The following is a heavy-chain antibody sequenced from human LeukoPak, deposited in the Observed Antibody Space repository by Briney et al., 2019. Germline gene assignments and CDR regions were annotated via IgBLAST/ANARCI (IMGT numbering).Heavy chain of an antibody. V-gene: IGHV6-1*01. J-gene: IGHJ4*02. CDR1: VDSVSRKSGA. CDR3: VRGGVEAPAAMGFDY. D-gene: IGHD2-2*01. CDR2: TYYRSKWYN. Sequence: SQTLSLTCVISVDSVSRKSGAWNSISQSPARGLEWLGRTYYRSKWYNEYALSVKSRITINPDTTKNQFSLQLSSVTPEDTAVYYCVRGGVEAPAAMGFDYWGQGTLVTVSS.